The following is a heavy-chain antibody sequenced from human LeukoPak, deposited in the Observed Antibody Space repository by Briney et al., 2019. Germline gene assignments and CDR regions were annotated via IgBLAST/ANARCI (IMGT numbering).Heavy chain of an antibody. CDR3: ASAGYDFWSGYPYYFDY. V-gene: IGHV4-39*01. CDR2: IYYSGST. J-gene: IGHJ4*02. CDR1: GGSISSSSYY. D-gene: IGHD3-3*01. Sequence: SETLSLTCTVSGGSISSSSYYWGWIRQPPGKGLEWIGSIYYSGSTYYNPSLKSRVTISVDTSKNQFSLKLSSVTAADTAVYYCASAGYDFWSGYPYYFDYWGQGTLVTVSS.